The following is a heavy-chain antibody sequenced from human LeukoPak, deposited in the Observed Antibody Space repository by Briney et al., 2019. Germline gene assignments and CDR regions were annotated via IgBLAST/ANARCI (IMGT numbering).Heavy chain of an antibody. Sequence: PGGSLRLSCAASGFTFSSYSTNWVRQAPGKGLEXXSXXXSSSSYIYYADSVKGRFTISRDNAKNSLYLQMNSLRAEDTAVYYCARDKIRYSSGHDAFDIWGQGTMVTVSS. CDR2: XXSSSSYI. CDR3: ARDKIRYSSGHDAFDI. V-gene: IGHV3-21*01. D-gene: IGHD6-19*01. CDR1: GFTFSSYS. J-gene: IGHJ3*02.